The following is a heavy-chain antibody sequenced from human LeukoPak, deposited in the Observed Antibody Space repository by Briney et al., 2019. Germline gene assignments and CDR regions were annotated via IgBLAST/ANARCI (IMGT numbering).Heavy chain of an antibody. J-gene: IGHJ5*02. Sequence: GGSLRLSCAASGFTFSNAWMSWVRQAPGKGLEWVGRIKSKTDGGTTDYAAPVKGRFTISRDDSKNTLYLQMNSLKTEDTAVYYFTTDRYYFDWSYNWFDPWGQGTLVTVSS. V-gene: IGHV3-15*01. CDR2: IKSKTDGGTT. CDR3: TTDRYYFDWSYNWFDP. CDR1: GFTFSNAW. D-gene: IGHD3-9*01.